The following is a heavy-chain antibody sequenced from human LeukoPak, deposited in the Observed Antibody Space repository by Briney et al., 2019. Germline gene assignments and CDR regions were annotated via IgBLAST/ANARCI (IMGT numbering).Heavy chain of an antibody. J-gene: IGHJ6*03. Sequence: GGSLRLSCAASGFTFSTSAMTWVRQAPGKGLEWVSGISGSGVTDYADSVKGRFTISRDNSKNTLYLQMNSLRAEDTAVYYCARVSTVNLRYFYYYMDVWSKGTTVTVSS. V-gene: IGHV3-23*01. CDR2: ISGSGVT. D-gene: IGHD4-11*01. CDR1: GFTFSTSA. CDR3: ARVSTVNLRYFYYYMDV.